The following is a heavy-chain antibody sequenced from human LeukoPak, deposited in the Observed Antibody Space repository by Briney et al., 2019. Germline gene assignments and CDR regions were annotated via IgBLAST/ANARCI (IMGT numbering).Heavy chain of an antibody. CDR1: GITFTNAW. V-gene: IGHV3-7*03. D-gene: IGHD3-9*01. Sequence: GGSLRLSCAASGITFTNAWMSWVRQPPGKGLEWVANIKEDGSEKDYVDSVKGRFTISRDNAKNSLYLQMNSLRAEDTAVYYCAKDLCGYYDILTGYYPPVYWGQGTLVTVSS. CDR3: AKDLCGYYDILTGYYPPVY. J-gene: IGHJ4*02. CDR2: IKEDGSEK.